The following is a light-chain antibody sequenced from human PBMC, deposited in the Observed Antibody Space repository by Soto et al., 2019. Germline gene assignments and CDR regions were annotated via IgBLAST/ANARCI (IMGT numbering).Light chain of an antibody. CDR2: ASS. V-gene: IGKV1-27*01. J-gene: IGKJ1*01. CDR1: QGIIDY. CDR3: QKYDNAPQT. Sequence: DIQMTQSPSSLSASVGDTVTITCRASQGIIDYLAWYQQRPGKVPKLLIYASSTLQTGVPSRFSGSGAGTDFTLTIRSLQPEDVATYYCQKYDNAPQTFGPGTKVEIK.